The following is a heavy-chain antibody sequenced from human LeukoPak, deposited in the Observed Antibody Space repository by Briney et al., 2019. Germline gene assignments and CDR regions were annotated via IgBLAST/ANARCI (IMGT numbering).Heavy chain of an antibody. Sequence: GGSLSLSCTASRFTFRSYAMSWVRQAPGKGVEWVSAISGSGGSTYYADSVKGRFTISRDNSKNTLYLQMNSLRAEDTAVYYCAKDLTWSHGLDYWGQGTLVTVSS. CDR2: ISGSGGST. D-gene: IGHD1-26*01. CDR1: RFTFRSYA. CDR3: AKDLTWSHGLDY. V-gene: IGHV3-23*01. J-gene: IGHJ4*02.